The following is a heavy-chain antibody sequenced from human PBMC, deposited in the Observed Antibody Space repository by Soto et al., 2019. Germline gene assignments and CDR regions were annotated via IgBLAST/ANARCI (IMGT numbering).Heavy chain of an antibody. V-gene: IGHV4-34*01. D-gene: IGHD2-2*01. CDR2: INHSGST. CDR1: GGSFSGYY. J-gene: IGHJ4*02. Sequence: QVQLQQWGAGLLKPSETLSLTCAVYGGSFSGYYWSWIRQPPGKGLEWIGEINHSGSTNYNPSLKSRVTISVDKSKNQFSLKLSSVTAADTAVYYCARDHRYCSSTSCYRLYYFDYWGQGTLVTVSS. CDR3: ARDHRYCSSTSCYRLYYFDY.